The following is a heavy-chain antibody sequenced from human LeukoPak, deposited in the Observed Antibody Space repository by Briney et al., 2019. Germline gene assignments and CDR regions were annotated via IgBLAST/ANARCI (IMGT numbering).Heavy chain of an antibody. CDR2: ISYDGSNK. V-gene: IGHV3-30*18. D-gene: IGHD6-19*01. CDR1: GFTFSSYG. J-gene: IGHJ4*02. CDR3: AKDKAVAGSHFDY. Sequence: GGSLRLSCAASGFTFSSYGMHCVRQAPGKGLEWVAVISYDGSNKYYADSVKGRFTISRDNSKNTLYLQMNSLRAEDTAVYYCAKDKAVAGSHFDYWGQGTLVTVSS.